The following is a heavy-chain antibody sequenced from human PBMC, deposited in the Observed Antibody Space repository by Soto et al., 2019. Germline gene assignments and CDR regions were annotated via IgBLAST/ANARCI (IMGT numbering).Heavy chain of an antibody. D-gene: IGHD6-19*01. V-gene: IGHV4-59*01. Sequence: SETLSLTCAVYGGSFSGYYWSWVRQPPGKGLEWIGYIYSSGSTNYNPSLKSRVAISVDTSKNQISLKLSSVTAADTAVYYCARGSGWFGHWGQGTLVNVSS. CDR1: GGSFSGYY. CDR2: IYSSGST. CDR3: ARGSGWFGH. J-gene: IGHJ5*02.